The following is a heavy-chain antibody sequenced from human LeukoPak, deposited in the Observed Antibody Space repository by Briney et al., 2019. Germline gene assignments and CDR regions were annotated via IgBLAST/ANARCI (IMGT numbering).Heavy chain of an antibody. V-gene: IGHV4-59*01. CDR3: ARGLRLGELSLMSDAFDI. J-gene: IGHJ3*02. Sequence: PSETLSLTCTVSGGSISSYYWSWIRQPPGKGLEWFGYLYYSGSTNYNPPLKSRVTISVDTSKNQFSLKLSSVTAADTAVYYCARGLRLGELSLMSDAFDIWGQGTMVTVSS. CDR1: GGSISSYY. D-gene: IGHD3-16*02. CDR2: LYYSGST.